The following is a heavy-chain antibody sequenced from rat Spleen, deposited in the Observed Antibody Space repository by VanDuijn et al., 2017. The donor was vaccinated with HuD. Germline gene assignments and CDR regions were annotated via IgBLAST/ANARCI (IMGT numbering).Heavy chain of an antibody. CDR3: VRLLGAPDWYFDF. CDR1: GFTFSNYD. D-gene: IGHD5-1*01. J-gene: IGHJ1*01. V-gene: IGHV5-25*01. Sequence: EVQLVESGGGLVQPGRSMKLSCAVSGFTFSNYDMAWVRQAPTKGLEWVASINTGGGNTYYRGSVKGRFTISRDNAKSTLYLQMDSLRSEDTATYYCVRLLGAPDWYFDFWGPGTMVTVSS. CDR2: INTGGGNT.